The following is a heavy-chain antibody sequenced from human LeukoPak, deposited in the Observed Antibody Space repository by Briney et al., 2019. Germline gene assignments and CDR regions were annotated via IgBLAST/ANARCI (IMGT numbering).Heavy chain of an antibody. D-gene: IGHD6-19*01. V-gene: IGHV3-7*01. CDR1: GFTFSSYW. CDR3: ARDPSSDRFQYFDV. Sequence: GGSLRLSCAASGFTFSSYWMSWVRQAPGKGLEWVANIKQDGSEKYYVDSVKGRFTISRDNAKNSLYLQMNSLTAEDTAVYYCARDPSSDRFQYFDVWGQGALVTVSS. CDR2: IKQDGSEK. J-gene: IGHJ4*02.